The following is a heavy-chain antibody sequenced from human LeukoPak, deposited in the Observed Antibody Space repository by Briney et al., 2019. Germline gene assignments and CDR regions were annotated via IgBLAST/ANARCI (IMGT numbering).Heavy chain of an antibody. V-gene: IGHV3-21*04. CDR1: GFTFSSYS. CDR3: AKGTYSSSWYYFDY. Sequence: GSLRLSCAASGFTFSSYSMNWVRQAPGKGLEWVSSISSSSSYIYYADSVKGRFTISRDNAKNSLYLQMNSLRAEDTAVYYCAKGTYSSSWYYFDYWGQGTLVTVSS. J-gene: IGHJ4*02. D-gene: IGHD6-13*01. CDR2: ISSSSSYI.